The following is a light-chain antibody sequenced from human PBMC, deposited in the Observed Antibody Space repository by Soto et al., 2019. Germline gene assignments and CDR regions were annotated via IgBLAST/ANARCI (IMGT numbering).Light chain of an antibody. CDR1: QSISSW. J-gene: IGKJ2*01. CDR3: QQYKSYSGT. CDR2: DAS. V-gene: IGKV1-5*01. Sequence: DIQMTQSPSTLSASVGDRVTITCRASQSISSWLAWYQQKPGKAPKLLIYDASSLESGVPSRFSGSGSGTEFTLTISSLQPDDFATYYCQQYKSYSGTFGQGNKLEIK.